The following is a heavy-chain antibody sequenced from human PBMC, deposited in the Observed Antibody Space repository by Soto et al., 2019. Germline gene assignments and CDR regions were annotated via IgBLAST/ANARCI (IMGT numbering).Heavy chain of an antibody. CDR2: IYYSGST. D-gene: IGHD3-22*01. CDR1: GGSISSGDYY. J-gene: IGHJ4*02. V-gene: IGHV4-30-4*01. Sequence: SETLSLTCTVSGGSISSGDYYWSWIRQPPGKGLEWIGYIYYSGSTYYNPSLKSRVTISVDTSKNQFSLKLSSVTAADTAVYYCARANGYDSSGDFDYWGQGTLVTVSS. CDR3: ARANGYDSSGDFDY.